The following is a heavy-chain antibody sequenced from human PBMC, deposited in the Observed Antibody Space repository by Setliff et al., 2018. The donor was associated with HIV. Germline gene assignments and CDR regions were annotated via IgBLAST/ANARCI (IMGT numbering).Heavy chain of an antibody. CDR3: ARDHFDSSKFDY. D-gene: IGHD3-22*01. CDR2: ISWNSGSI. V-gene: IGHV3-9*01. CDR1: GFTFDDYA. Sequence: LRLSCAASGFTFDDYAMHWIRQAPGKGLEWVSGISWNSGSIGYADSVKGRFTISRDNAKNSLYLQMNSLRAEDTAVYYCARDHFDSSKFDYWGQGTLVTVSS. J-gene: IGHJ4*02.